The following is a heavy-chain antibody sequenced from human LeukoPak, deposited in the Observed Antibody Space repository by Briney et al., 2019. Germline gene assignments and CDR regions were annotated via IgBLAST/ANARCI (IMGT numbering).Heavy chain of an antibody. J-gene: IGHJ4*02. CDR3: ARDGTALGY. Sequence: TGGSLRLSCAASRFTFTTYWMSWVRQAPGKGLEWVANINQDGSEKYYVDSVKGRFTISRDNAWYSLYLQMNSLRAEDTAVYYCARDGTALGYWGQGTLVTVSS. CDR1: RFTFTTYW. D-gene: IGHD3-16*01. CDR2: INQDGSEK. V-gene: IGHV3-7*05.